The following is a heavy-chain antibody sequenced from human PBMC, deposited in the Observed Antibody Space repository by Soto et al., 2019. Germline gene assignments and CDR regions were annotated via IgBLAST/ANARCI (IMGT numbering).Heavy chain of an antibody. CDR1: GFSFDDYA. CDR3: TKGSSTSCFSPLDH. CDR2: ISWNSGNI. D-gene: IGHD2-2*01. V-gene: IGHV3-9*01. J-gene: IGHJ4*02. Sequence: EVQVVEWGRGLEQPGRSLRLSCAASGFSFDDYAMHWVRQAPGKGLEWVSCISWNSGNIVYSDSVKGRFTISRDNAKNSLSLQKNSLRAEDTALYYCTKGSSTSCFSPLDHWGQGTLVTVSS.